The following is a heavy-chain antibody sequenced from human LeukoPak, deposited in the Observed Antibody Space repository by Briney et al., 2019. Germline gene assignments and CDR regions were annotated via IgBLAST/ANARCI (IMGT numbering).Heavy chain of an antibody. Sequence: ASVKVSCKASGYTFTKYGFTWVQQAPGQGPEWMGWISGYNGNTNYAQKLQDRVTMTTDTSTSTAYMEMRSLRSDDTAVYYCARGDTHFWSEALDYWGQGTLVTVSS. J-gene: IGHJ4*02. D-gene: IGHD3-3*02. CDR2: ISGYNGNT. CDR3: ARGDTHFWSEALDY. V-gene: IGHV1-18*01. CDR1: GYTFTKYG.